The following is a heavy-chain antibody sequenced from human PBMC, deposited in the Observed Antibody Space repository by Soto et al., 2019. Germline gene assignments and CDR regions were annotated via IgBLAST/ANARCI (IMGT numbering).Heavy chain of an antibody. CDR1: GGSFSGYY. V-gene: IGHV4-34*01. Sequence: PSETLSLTCAVYGGSFSGYYWSWIRQPPGKGLEWIGEINRSGSTNYNPSLKSRVTISVDTSKNQFSLQLSSVTAADTAVYYCARDLLIWYDSSGSEGYYYYYYGMDAWGQGTTVTVSS. CDR3: ARDLLIWYDSSGSEGYYYYYYGMDA. D-gene: IGHD3-22*01. J-gene: IGHJ6*02. CDR2: INRSGST.